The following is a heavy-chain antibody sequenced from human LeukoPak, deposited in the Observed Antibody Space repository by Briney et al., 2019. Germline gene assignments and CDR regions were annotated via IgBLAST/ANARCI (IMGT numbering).Heavy chain of an antibody. J-gene: IGHJ4*02. D-gene: IGHD4-17*01. Sequence: GGSLRLSCAASGFTFGSYCMSWVRQAPGKGLEWVANIKQDGSVKYYVDSVRGRFTISRDNAKNSLYLQMNSLRAEDTAVYYCARDLPYGDIFFDYWGQGTLVTVSS. CDR1: GFTFGSYC. CDR2: IKQDGSVK. V-gene: IGHV3-7*01. CDR3: ARDLPYGDIFFDY.